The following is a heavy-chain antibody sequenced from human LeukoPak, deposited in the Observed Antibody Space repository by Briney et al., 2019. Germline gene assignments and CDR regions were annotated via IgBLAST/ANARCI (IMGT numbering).Heavy chain of an antibody. V-gene: IGHV3-48*04. J-gene: IGHJ4*02. CDR1: GFTFTSYT. CDR2: ISSSSSTI. D-gene: IGHD6-13*01. Sequence: GGSLRLSCAASGFTFTSYTMNWVRQAPGKGLEWVSDISSSSSTIYYADSVKGRFTISRDNAKNSLYLQMNSLRAEDTAVYYCAREAAAGTKRFDYWGQGTLVTVSS. CDR3: AREAAAGTKRFDY.